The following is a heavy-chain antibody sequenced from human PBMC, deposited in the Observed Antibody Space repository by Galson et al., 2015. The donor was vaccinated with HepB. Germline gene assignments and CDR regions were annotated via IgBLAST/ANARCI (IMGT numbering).Heavy chain of an antibody. J-gene: IGHJ6*03. Sequence: SVKVSCKASGGTFSSYAISWVRQAPGQGLEWMGGIIPIFGTANYAQKFQGRVTITADESTSTAYMELSSLRSADTAVYYCARGVIVVVPAAIDRYYYYMDVWGKGTTVTVSS. CDR3: ARGVIVVVPAAIDRYYYYMDV. D-gene: IGHD2-2*02. CDR2: IIPIFGTA. CDR1: GGTFSSYA. V-gene: IGHV1-69*13.